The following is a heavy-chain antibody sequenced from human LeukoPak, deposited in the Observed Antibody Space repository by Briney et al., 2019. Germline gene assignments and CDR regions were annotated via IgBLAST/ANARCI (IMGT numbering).Heavy chain of an antibody. CDR3: ACGSGWLIDY. CDR2: IKKDGSEK. J-gene: IGHJ4*02. Sequence: GGSLRLSCAASAFSFSTYWMNWVRQAPGKGLEWVANIKKDGSEKNYVDSVEGRFTISRDNAENSLYLQMNSLRAEDTAVYCCACGSGWLIDYWGQGTLVTVSS. D-gene: IGHD6-19*01. V-gene: IGHV3-7*01. CDR1: AFSFSTYW.